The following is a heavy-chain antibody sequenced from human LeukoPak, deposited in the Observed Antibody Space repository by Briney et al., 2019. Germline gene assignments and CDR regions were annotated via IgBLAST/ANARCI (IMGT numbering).Heavy chain of an antibody. V-gene: IGHV1-2*02. Sequence: GASVKVSCKASEYTFTGYYMHWVRQAPGQGLEWMGWINPNSGGTNYAQKFQGRVTMTRDTSISTAYMELSRLRSDDTAVYYCARDKGSYYGGDYWGQGTLVTVSS. D-gene: IGHD1-26*01. J-gene: IGHJ4*02. CDR2: INPNSGGT. CDR1: EYTFTGYY. CDR3: ARDKGSYYGGDY.